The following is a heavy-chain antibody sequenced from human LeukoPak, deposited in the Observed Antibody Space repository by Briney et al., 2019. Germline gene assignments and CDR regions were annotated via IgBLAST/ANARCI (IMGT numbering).Heavy chain of an antibody. Sequence: ASVTVSCRASGYTFTSYYMRWVRQAPGQGLEWMGVINPSGGSTSYAQKFQGRVTMTRDTSTSTVYMELSSLRSEDTAVYYCARRGGSGWSQYYYGMDVWGQGTTVTVSS. CDR3: ARRGGSGWSQYYYGMDV. V-gene: IGHV1-46*01. J-gene: IGHJ6*02. CDR2: INPSGGST. D-gene: IGHD6-19*01. CDR1: GYTFTSYY.